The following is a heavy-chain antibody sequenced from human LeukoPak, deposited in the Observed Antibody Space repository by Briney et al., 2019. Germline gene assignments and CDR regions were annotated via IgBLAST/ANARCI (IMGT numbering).Heavy chain of an antibody. V-gene: IGHV3-53*01. CDR1: GFTVRSNH. CDR3: TLVRGFKRPLDC. CDR2: ISNGGGT. Sequence: GGSLRLSRAASGFTVRSNHMSWVRQVPGKGLEWVSVISNGGGTNYVDSVKGRFTIPRDNSKNTLYLQMNSLRAEDTAVYYCTLVRGFKRPLDCWGQGTLVTVSS. J-gene: IGHJ4*02. D-gene: IGHD2-8*02.